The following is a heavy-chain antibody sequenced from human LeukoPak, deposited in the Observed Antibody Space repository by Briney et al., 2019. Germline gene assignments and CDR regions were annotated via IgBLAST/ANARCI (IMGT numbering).Heavy chain of an antibody. D-gene: IGHD6-13*01. V-gene: IGHV3-7*05. CDR1: GFAFTRYW. CDR2: IKQDVSEK. Sequence: GGSLRLSCAGSGFAFTRYWLSWVRQAPGEGLEWLANIKQDVSEKYHVDSVKGRFTISRDNAKNSLYLQMNSLRAEDTAVYYCASRAGYTGSWSAFDYWGQGTLVTVSS. J-gene: IGHJ4*02. CDR3: ASRAGYTGSWSAFDY.